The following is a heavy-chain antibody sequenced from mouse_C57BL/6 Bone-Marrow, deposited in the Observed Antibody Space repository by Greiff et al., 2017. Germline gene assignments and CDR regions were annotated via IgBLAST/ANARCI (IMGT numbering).Heavy chain of an antibody. CDR3: APGGDTLDY. D-gene: IGHD5-1-1*01. V-gene: IGHV1-4*01. J-gene: IGHJ2*01. CDR2: INPSSGYT. Sequence: QVQLQQSGAELARPGASVKMSCKASGYTFTSYTMHWVKQRPGQGLEWIGYINPSSGYTKYNQKFKDKATLTADKTSSTAYMQLSSLTSEDSAVYYCAPGGDTLDYWGQGTTLTVSS. CDR1: GYTFTSYT.